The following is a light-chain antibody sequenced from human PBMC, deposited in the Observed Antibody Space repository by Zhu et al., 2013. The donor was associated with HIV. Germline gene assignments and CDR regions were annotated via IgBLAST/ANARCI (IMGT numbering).Light chain of an antibody. J-gene: IGKJ4*01. CDR3: QQYNNWLVT. Sequence: EIVMTQSPATLSVSPGERATLSCRAGQSIHNNLAWYQQKPGQAPRLLIYGASTRATGIPDRFSGSGSGTEFTLTITSLQSEDVGLYYCQQYNNWLVTFGGGTKVELK. CDR1: QSIHNN. V-gene: IGKV3-15*01. CDR2: GAS.